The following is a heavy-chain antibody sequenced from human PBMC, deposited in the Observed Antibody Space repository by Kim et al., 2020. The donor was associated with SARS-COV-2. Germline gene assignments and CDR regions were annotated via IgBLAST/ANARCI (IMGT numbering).Heavy chain of an antibody. V-gene: IGHV4-34*01. J-gene: IGHJ5*02. D-gene: IGHD3-10*01. Sequence: LKSRVTISVDTSKNQFSLKLSSVTAADTAVYYCARRARFMVRGVAPWFDPWGQGTLVTVSS. CDR3: ARRARFMVRGVAPWFDP.